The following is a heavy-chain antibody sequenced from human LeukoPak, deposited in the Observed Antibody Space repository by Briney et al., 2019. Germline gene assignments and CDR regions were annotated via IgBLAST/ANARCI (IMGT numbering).Heavy chain of an antibody. V-gene: IGHV3-7*01. CDR2: IKQDGSEK. D-gene: IGHD3-10*01. CDR1: GFTFSSYW. Sequence: PGGSLRLSCAASGFTFSSYWMTWVRQAPKKGLEWVANIKQDGSEKYYVDSVRGRFTISRDNAKNSLYLQMNSLRAEDTAVYYCARALWFGESNYWGQGTLVTVSS. J-gene: IGHJ4*02. CDR3: ARALWFGESNY.